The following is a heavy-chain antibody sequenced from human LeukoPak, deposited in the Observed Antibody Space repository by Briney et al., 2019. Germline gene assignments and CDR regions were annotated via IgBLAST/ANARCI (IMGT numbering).Heavy chain of an antibody. J-gene: IGHJ6*03. Sequence: GGSLRLSCAASGFTFSSYEMNWVRQATGKGLEWVSYISSSGSTIYYADSVKGRFTISRDNAKNSLYVQMNSLRAEDTAVYYCARGVPGYCSGTSCYKDYYYMDVWGKGTTVTVSS. CDR1: GFTFSSYE. CDR2: ISSSGSTI. V-gene: IGHV3-48*03. D-gene: IGHD2-2*02. CDR3: ARGVPGYCSGTSCYKDYYYMDV.